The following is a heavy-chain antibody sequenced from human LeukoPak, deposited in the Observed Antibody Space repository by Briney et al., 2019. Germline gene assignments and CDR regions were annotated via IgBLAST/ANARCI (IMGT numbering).Heavy chain of an antibody. CDR3: ARDLVAVTKGFDI. V-gene: IGHV4-59*11. Sequence: SETLSLTCAVSDDSFSSHYWTWIQQPPGKGLEWIGYISYIGSTNYNPSLKSRVTISIDTSKNQFSLKLSSVTAADTAVYYCARDLVAVTKGFDIWGQGTMVSVSS. CDR2: ISYIGST. D-gene: IGHD4-17*01. CDR1: DDSFSSHY. J-gene: IGHJ3*02.